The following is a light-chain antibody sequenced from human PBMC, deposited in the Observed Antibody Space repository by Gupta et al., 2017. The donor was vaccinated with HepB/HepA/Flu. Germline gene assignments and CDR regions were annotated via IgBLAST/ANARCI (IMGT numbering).Light chain of an antibody. J-gene: IGLJ2*01. CDR2: YNS. CDR1: NMGSEG. CDR3: QLWNSDSDHVL. Sequence: SFVLTQPPSVSAAPGKTASITCGGDNMGSEGVHWYQQRPGQAPVLVISYNSDRPSGIPERCSGSKSGNTATLTIXGXEAGDEXDYYCQLWNSDSDHVLFGGGTKLTVL. V-gene: IGLV3-21*04.